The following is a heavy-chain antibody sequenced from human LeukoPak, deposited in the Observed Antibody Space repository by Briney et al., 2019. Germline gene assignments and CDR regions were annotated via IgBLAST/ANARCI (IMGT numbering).Heavy chain of an antibody. J-gene: IGHJ3*02. Sequence: PGGSLRLSCAASGFTFSSYAMTWVLQAPGKGLEWVSYISSTSNTIYYADSAKGRFTISRDNAKNSLYLQMNSLRDEGSAVYYCARGTQRAFDIWGQGTMVTVSS. CDR3: ARGTQRAFDI. CDR1: GFTFSSYA. V-gene: IGHV3-48*02. CDR2: ISSTSNTI. D-gene: IGHD2-2*01.